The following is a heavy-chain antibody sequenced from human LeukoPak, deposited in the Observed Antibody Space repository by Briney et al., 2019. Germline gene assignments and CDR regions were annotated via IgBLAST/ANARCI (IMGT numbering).Heavy chain of an antibody. Sequence: PGGSLRLSCAASGFTFSSYGMHWVRQAPGKGLEWVAVIWYDGSNKYYADSVKGRFTISRDNAKNSLYLQMNSLRAEDTALYYCVKGAAYHLGDAFDIWGQGTMVTVSS. V-gene: IGHV3-33*03. CDR3: VKGAAYHLGDAFDI. CDR1: GFTFSSYG. D-gene: IGHD2-15*01. J-gene: IGHJ3*02. CDR2: IWYDGSNK.